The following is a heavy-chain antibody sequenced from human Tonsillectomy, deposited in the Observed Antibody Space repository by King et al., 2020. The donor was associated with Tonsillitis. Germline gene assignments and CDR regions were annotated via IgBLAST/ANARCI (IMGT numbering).Heavy chain of an antibody. CDR3: VSHSSLFQH. CDR2: ISGSGGTT. Sequence: VQLVESGGGLVQPGGSLRLSCAASGFTFRSYAMSWVRQAPGKGLEWVSAISGSGGTTYYADSVKGRFTISRDNSKNSLYLQMNSLRAEDTAVYYCVSHSSLFQHWGQGTLVTVSS. D-gene: IGHD6-6*01. J-gene: IGHJ1*01. V-gene: IGHV3-23*04. CDR1: GFTFRSYA.